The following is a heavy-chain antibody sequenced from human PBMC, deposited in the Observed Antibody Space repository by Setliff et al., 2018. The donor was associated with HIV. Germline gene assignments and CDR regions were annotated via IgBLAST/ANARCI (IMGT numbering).Heavy chain of an antibody. CDR3: ARDDWTCSDGTCFPITFDY. Sequence: GGSLRLSCAASGFTFSTYSMSWVRQAPGKGLEWVSYISRSGDTIDYADSVKGRFTISRDNAKNSVSLQMNSLRVEDTAVYYCARDDWTCSDGTCFPITFDYWGQGTLVTVS. CDR1: GFTFSTYS. V-gene: IGHV3-48*01. J-gene: IGHJ4*02. D-gene: IGHD2-15*01. CDR2: ISRSGDTI.